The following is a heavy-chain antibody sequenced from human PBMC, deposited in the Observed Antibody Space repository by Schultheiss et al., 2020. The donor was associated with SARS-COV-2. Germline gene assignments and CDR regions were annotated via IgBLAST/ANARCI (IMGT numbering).Heavy chain of an antibody. CDR2: IYYSGST. J-gene: IGHJ4*02. CDR1: GGSISSGGYY. Sequence: SETLSLTCTVSGGSISSGGYYWSWIRQHPGEGLEWIGYIYYSGSTYYNPSLKSRVSISVDTSKNQFSLKLSSVTAADTAVYYCASINWNYHLLFDYWGQGTLVTVSS. D-gene: IGHD1-7*01. CDR3: ASINWNYHLLFDY. V-gene: IGHV4-31*03.